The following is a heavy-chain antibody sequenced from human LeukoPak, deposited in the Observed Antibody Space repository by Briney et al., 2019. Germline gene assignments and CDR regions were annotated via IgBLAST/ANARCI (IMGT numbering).Heavy chain of an antibody. V-gene: IGHV4-59*01. CDR2: IYYTGST. D-gene: IGHD5-18*01. CDR3: ARGGGYRGYFDY. Sequence: SETLSLTCAVYGGSFSGYYWSWIRQPPGKGLEWIGYIYYTGSTNHDPSLKSRVTISVDTSKNQFSLKLSSVTAADTAVYYCARGGGYRGYFDYWGQGTLVTVSS. J-gene: IGHJ4*02. CDR1: GGSFSGYY.